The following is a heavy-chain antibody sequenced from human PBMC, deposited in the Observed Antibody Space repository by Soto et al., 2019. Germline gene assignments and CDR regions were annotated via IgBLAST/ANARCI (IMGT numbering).Heavy chain of an antibody. Sequence: SETLSLTCTVSGGSISSYYWSWIRQPPGKGLEWIGYIYYSGSTNYNPSLKSRVTISVDTSKNQFSLKLSSVTAADTAVYYCASLVEAAAGYFDYWGQGTLVTVSS. CDR3: ASLVEAAAGYFDY. V-gene: IGHV4-59*01. CDR1: GGSISSYY. J-gene: IGHJ4*02. CDR2: IYYSGST. D-gene: IGHD6-13*01.